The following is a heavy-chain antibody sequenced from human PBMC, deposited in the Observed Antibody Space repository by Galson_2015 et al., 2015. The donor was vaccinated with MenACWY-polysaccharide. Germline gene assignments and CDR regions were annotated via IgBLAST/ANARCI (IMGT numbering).Heavy chain of an antibody. Sequence: SPRLSCAAAGSRFSDSGMHWVRQAPGKGLEWVAVIQYAGSNKVYADSGKGRYTISRDNSKNPGILEMNTLGVEDTAVYYCAREGSRIVFHAFDIWGQGTMVTVSS. CDR2: IQYAGSNK. D-gene: IGHD2-2*01. V-gene: IGHV3-33*01. CDR3: AREGSRIVFHAFDI. J-gene: IGHJ3*02. CDR1: GSRFSDSG.